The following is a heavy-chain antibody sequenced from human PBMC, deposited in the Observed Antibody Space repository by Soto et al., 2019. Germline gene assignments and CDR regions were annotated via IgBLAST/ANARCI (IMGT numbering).Heavy chain of an antibody. Sequence: ESLSLTCSVSVGSIRSYYWSWLRQPPGKGLEWIGCVYHSGSTNHNPALKIRVTISVDTSKNQFSLRLSSVTAADTAVYYCARERPPFDYWGQGTLVT. V-gene: IGHV4-59*12. J-gene: IGHJ4*02. CDR2: VYHSGST. CDR1: VGSIRSYY. CDR3: ARERPPFDY.